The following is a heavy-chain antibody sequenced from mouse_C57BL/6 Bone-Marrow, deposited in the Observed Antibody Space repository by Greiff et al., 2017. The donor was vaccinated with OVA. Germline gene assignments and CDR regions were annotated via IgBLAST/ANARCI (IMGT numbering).Heavy chain of an antibody. CDR3: ARWYYAMDY. CDR2: INPSSGYT. J-gene: IGHJ4*01. V-gene: IGHV1-7*01. Sequence: VKLQQSGAELAKPGASVKLSCKASGYTFTSYWMHWVKQRPGQGLEWIGYINPSSGYTKYNQKFKDKATLTADKSYSTAYMQLSSLTYEDSAVYYCARWYYAMDYWGQGTSVTVSS. CDR1: GYTFTSYW.